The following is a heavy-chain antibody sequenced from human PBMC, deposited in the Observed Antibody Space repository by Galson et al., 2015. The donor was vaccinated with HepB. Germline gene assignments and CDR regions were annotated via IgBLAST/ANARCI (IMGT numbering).Heavy chain of an antibody. D-gene: IGHD1-7*01. CDR2: ISYDGSNK. CDR3: AKEIGTSEEYYFDY. J-gene: IGHJ4*02. V-gene: IGHV3-30*18. Sequence: SLRLSCAASGFTFSSYGMHWVRQAPGKGLEWVAVISYDGSNKYYADSVKGRFTISRDNSKNTLYLQMNSLRAEDTAVYYCAKEIGTSEEYYFDYWGQGTLVTVSS. CDR1: GFTFSSYG.